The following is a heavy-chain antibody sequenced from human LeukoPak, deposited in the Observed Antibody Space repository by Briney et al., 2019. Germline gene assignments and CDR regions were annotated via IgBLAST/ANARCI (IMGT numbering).Heavy chain of an antibody. D-gene: IGHD5-24*01. J-gene: IGHJ4*02. Sequence: GGSLRLSCAASGFTFSSYEMNWVRQAPGKGLEWVSYISSSSSYIYYADSVKGRFTISRDNAKNSLYLQMNSLRAEDTAVYYCARGRDGYNWDYFDYWGQGTLVTVSS. CDR3: ARGRDGYNWDYFDY. CDR2: ISSSSSYI. V-gene: IGHV3-21*05. CDR1: GFTFSSYE.